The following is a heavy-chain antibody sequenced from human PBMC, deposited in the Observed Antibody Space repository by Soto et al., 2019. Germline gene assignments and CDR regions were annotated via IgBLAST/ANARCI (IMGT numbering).Heavy chain of an antibody. CDR1: GLTFGSRA. CDR2: ITDNGGDA. CDR3: ARGSPESYPASRIFDF. D-gene: IGHD2-2*01. J-gene: IGHJ4*02. V-gene: IGHV3-23*01. Sequence: GGSLRLSCVASGLTFGSRAMSWVRQAPGEGLQWVATITDNGGDAKYADSVRGRFVISRDNSKKTLYLQMTSLTAEDSAMYFCARGSPESYPASRIFDFWGRGTLVTVSS.